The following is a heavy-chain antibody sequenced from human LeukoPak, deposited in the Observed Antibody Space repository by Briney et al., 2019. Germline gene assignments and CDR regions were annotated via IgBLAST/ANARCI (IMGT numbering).Heavy chain of an antibody. D-gene: IGHD3-9*01. CDR2: MYYRGST. CDR3: SYYDILTGYPEGY. V-gene: IGHV4-39*07. Sequence: SETLSLTCTVSGGSISSSSHYWGLIRQPPGKGLEWIGSMYYRGSTYHNPSLKSRVTISVDTSKNQFSLKLSSVTAADTAVYYCSYYDILTGYPEGYWGQGTLVTVSS. J-gene: IGHJ4*02. CDR1: GGSISSSSHY.